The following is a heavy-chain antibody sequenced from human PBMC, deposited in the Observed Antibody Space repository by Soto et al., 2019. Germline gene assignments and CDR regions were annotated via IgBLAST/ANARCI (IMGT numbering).Heavy chain of an antibody. D-gene: IGHD2-2*01. Sequence: GGSLRLSCAASGFTFSNAWMNWVRQAPGKGLEWVGRIKSKTDGGTTDYAAPVKGRFTISRDDSKNTLYLQMNSLKTEDTAVYYCTTRYCSSTSCYDYGMDVWGQGTTVTVSS. CDR3: TTRYCSSTSCYDYGMDV. CDR1: GFTFSNAW. CDR2: IKSKTDGGTT. V-gene: IGHV3-15*07. J-gene: IGHJ6*02.